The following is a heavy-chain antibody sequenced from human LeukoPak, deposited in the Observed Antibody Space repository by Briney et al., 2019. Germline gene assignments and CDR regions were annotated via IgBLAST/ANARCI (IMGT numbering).Heavy chain of an antibody. D-gene: IGHD2-15*01. CDR2: ITAYNRNT. V-gene: IGHV1-18*01. J-gene: IGHJ5*02. CDR3: ARDCSGGTCSSFWFDP. CDR1: GYTFRNYA. Sequence: ASVKVSCKASGYTFRNYAITWVRQAPGQGLEWMGWITAYNRNTNYAQKFQGRVTMTTDTSTTTAYMELRSLRSDDTAVYYCARDCSGGTCSSFWFDPWGQGTLVTVS.